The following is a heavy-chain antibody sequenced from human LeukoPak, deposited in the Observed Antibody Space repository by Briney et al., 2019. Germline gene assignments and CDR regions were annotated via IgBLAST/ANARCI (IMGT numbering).Heavy chain of an antibody. Sequence: SETLSLTCIVSGDSVSSGGHYWSWIRQPPGKGLERIGYLYYSGSTNYKPSLKSRVTISADMSKNQFSLKLSSVTAADTAVYYCARVSSDAFDIWGQGTIVTVSS. CDR3: ARVSSDAFDI. CDR2: LYYSGST. V-gene: IGHV4-61*08. D-gene: IGHD3-10*01. CDR1: GDSVSSGGHY. J-gene: IGHJ3*02.